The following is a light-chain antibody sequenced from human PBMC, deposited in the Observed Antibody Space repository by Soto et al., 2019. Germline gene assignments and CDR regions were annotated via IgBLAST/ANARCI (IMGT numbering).Light chain of an antibody. CDR3: CSYTTSSTLV. J-gene: IGLJ1*01. CDR1: SSDVGTYNH. V-gene: IGLV2-14*01. CDR2: EVS. Sequence: QSALTQPAAVSGSPGQSITISCPGTSSDVGTYNHVSWYQQHPGKAPQLIIYEVSNRPSALSNRFSAPKSGNTASLTISGLQAEDEADYYCCSYTTSSTLVFGTGTKVTVL.